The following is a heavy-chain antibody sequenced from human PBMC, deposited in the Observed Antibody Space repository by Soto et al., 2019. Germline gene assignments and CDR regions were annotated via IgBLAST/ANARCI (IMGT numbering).Heavy chain of an antibody. D-gene: IGHD2-21*02. CDR2: INPSGGST. V-gene: IGHV1-46*01. J-gene: IGHJ6*02. CDR3: ARVGSVRHIGVVTEGYYYGMDV. CDR1: GYPFTRYY. Sequence: GGALEGSCKGSGYPFTRYYMHWVRQGPGQGVEGVGIINPSGGSTSYAQKFQGRVTMTRDTSTSTVYMELSSLRSEDTAVYYCARVGSVRHIGVVTEGYYYGMDVWGQGNTVTVSS.